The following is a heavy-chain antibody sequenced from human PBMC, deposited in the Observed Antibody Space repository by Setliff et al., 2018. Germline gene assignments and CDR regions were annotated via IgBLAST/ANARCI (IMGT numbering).Heavy chain of an antibody. CDR1: DESFSDYY. Sequence: SETLSLTCAVSDESFSDYYWSWIRQPPGKGLEWIGEINHYGTTKYKSSLKSRVTISVDTSKNQFSLKLNSVTAADTAVYYCARRWNFGPYGSGIHDGFDMWGQGTMVTVSS. CDR3: ARRWNFGPYGSGIHDGFDM. J-gene: IGHJ3*02. CDR2: INHYGTT. D-gene: IGHD3-10*01. V-gene: IGHV4-34*01.